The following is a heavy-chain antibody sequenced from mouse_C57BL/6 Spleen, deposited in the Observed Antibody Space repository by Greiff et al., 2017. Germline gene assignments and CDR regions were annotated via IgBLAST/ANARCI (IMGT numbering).Heavy chain of an antibody. D-gene: IGHD1-3*01. Sequence: VQLQQPGAELVRPGTSVKLSCKASGYTFTSYWMHWVKQRPGQGLEWIGVIDPSDSYTNYNQKFKGKATLTVDTSSSTAYMQLSSLTSEDSAVYYCARGGGKGYYAMDYWGQGTSVTVSS. J-gene: IGHJ4*01. V-gene: IGHV1-59*01. CDR1: GYTFTSYW. CDR3: ARGGGKGYYAMDY. CDR2: IDPSDSYT.